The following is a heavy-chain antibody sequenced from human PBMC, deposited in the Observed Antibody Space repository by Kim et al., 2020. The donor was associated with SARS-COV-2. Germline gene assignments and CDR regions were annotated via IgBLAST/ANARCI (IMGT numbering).Heavy chain of an antibody. D-gene: IGHD4-17*01. V-gene: IGHV4-59*09. CDR3: ARGDYGDYVTYWYFDL. J-gene: IGHJ2*01. Sequence: LKSRVTISVDTSKNQFSLKLSSVTAADTAVYYCARGDYGDYVTYWYFDLWGRGTLVTVSS.